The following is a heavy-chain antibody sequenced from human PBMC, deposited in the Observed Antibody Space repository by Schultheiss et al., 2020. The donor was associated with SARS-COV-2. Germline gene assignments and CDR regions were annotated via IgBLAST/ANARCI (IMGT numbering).Heavy chain of an antibody. CDR3: ARDGGRYSVPFEH. V-gene: IGHV4-34*01. D-gene: IGHD1-26*01. Sequence: SETLSLTCTVSGGSISSYYWSWIRQPPGKGLEWIGEINHSGSTNYNPSLKSRVTISVDTSKNQFSLKLSSVTAADTAVYYCARDGGRYSVPFEHWGQGTLVTVSS. CDR2: INHSGST. CDR1: GGSISSYY. J-gene: IGHJ4*02.